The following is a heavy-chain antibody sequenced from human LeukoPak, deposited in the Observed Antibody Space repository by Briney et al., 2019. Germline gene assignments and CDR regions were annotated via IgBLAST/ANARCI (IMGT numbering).Heavy chain of an antibody. CDR1: GGSISSGGYS. J-gene: IGHJ4*02. CDR2: SYYSGST. CDR3: ARAGGGYSFDY. V-gene: IGHV4-61*08. D-gene: IGHD5-18*01. Sequence: KPSETLSLTCAVSGGSISSGGYSWSWIRQPPGKGLEWIGYSYYSGSTTHNPSLQSRVTISVDTSRNQFSLKLTSVTAADTAVYYCARAGGGYSFDYWGQGTLVTVSS.